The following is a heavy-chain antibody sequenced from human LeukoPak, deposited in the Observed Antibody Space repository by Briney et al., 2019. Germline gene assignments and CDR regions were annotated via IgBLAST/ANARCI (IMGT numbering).Heavy chain of an antibody. D-gene: IGHD6-13*01. Sequence: ASVKVSCKASGYTFTTSDINWVRQATAQGLEWMGWTNPNSGKTGSAQKFQGRLTMTKNTSTTTAYMEVTGLRFEDTAIYYCARGRPGPAGAGTYDFWGQGTLITVSS. J-gene: IGHJ4*02. CDR2: TNPNSGKT. V-gene: IGHV1-8*02. CDR1: GYTFTTSD. CDR3: ARGRPGPAGAGTYDF.